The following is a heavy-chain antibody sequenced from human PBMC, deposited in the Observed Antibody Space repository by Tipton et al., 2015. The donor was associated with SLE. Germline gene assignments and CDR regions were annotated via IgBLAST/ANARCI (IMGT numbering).Heavy chain of an antibody. V-gene: IGHV4-4*02. CDR3: VYGDWLGLDY. Sequence: TLSLTCAVSGGSISSSNWWSWVRQPPGKGLEWIGEIYHTGTTNYNPSLKSRVTMSVDTSKNQFSLKLSSVTAADTAVYYCVYGDWLGLDYWGQGTLVTVSS. J-gene: IGHJ4*02. CDR1: GGSISSSNW. CDR2: IYHTGTT. D-gene: IGHD4-17*01.